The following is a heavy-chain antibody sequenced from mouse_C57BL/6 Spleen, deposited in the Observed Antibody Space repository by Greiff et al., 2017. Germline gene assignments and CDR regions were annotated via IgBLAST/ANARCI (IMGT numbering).Heavy chain of an antibody. CDR2: IDPSDSYT. J-gene: IGHJ2*01. CDR1: GYTFTSYW. Sequence: VQLQQPGAELVRPGTSVKLSCKASGYTFTSYWMHWVKQRPGQGLEWIGVIDPSDSYTNYNQKFKGKATLTVDTSSSTAYMQLSSLTSEDSAVYYCATTVVATPFYYWGQGTTLTVSS. CDR3: ATTVVATPFYY. V-gene: IGHV1-59*01. D-gene: IGHD1-1*01.